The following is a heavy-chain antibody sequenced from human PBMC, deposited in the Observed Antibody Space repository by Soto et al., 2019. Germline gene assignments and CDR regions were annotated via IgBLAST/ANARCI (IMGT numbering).Heavy chain of an antibody. CDR1: GGSISSSSYY. CDR3: ARQLEYPPGWVDP. CDR2: IYYSGST. V-gene: IGHV4-39*01. J-gene: IGHJ5*02. Sequence: QLQLQESGPGLVKPSETLSLTCTVSGGSISSSSYYWGWIRQPPGKGLEWIGSIYYSGSTYYNPSLKSRVTISVDTSKNHFSLKLSSVTAADTAVYYCARQLEYPPGWVDPWGQGTLVTVAS.